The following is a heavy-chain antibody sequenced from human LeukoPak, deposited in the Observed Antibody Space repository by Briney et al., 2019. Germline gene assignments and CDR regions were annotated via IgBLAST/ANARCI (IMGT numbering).Heavy chain of an antibody. CDR3: ARRVYCGGDCYTRYGMDV. V-gene: IGHV5-51*01. D-gene: IGHD2-21*02. CDR2: SYPGDSDT. CDR1: GCLFTSYW. Sequence: GGALEISWKGSGCLFTSYWIGRGRELPGKGLEWRGISYPGDSDTRYSPSFQGHVTISAHNSLSPAYLQWSSLKASDTAMYYCARRVYCGGDCYTRYGMDVWGQGTTVTVSS. J-gene: IGHJ6*02.